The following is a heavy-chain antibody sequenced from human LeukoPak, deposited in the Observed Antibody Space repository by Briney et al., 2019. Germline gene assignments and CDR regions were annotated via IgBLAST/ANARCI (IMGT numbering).Heavy chain of an antibody. J-gene: IGHJ5*01. CDR2: IYYSGSI. V-gene: IGHV4-59*02. Sequence: SETLSLTCTVSGGSVSNYYLNWIRQPPGKGLEWIGCIYYSGSINYNPSLKSRVTISVDTSKNQFSLKLTSVTAADAAVYYCAREEYSHGFGFWGQGTLVSVSS. D-gene: IGHD4-11*01. CDR1: GGSVSNYY. CDR3: AREEYSHGFGF.